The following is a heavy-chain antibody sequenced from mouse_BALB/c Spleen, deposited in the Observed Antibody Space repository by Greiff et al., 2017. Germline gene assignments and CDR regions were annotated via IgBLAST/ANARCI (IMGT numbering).Heavy chain of an antibody. CDR3: TRVGTDD. Sequence: QVQLQQSGAELVRPGASVTLSCKASGYTFTDYEMHWVKQTPVHGLEWIGAIDPETGGTAYNQKFKGKATLTADKSSSTAYMELRSLTSEDSAVYYCTRVGTDDGGQGTTLTVSS. CDR2: IDPETGGT. J-gene: IGHJ2*01. V-gene: IGHV1-15*01. CDR1: GYTFTDYE. D-gene: IGHD4-1*01.